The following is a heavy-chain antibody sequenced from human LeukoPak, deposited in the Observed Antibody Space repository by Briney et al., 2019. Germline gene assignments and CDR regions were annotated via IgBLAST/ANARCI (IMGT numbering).Heavy chain of an antibody. D-gene: IGHD3-3*01. V-gene: IGHV3-7*01. CDR3: ARDPGAHYDFWSGYWSYYFDY. Sequence: GGSLRPSCAASGFTFSSYWMSWARQAPGKGLEWVANMKQDGSEKYYVDSVKGRFTISRDNAKNSPYLQMNSLRAEDTAVYYCARDPGAHYDFWSGYWSYYFDYWGQGTLVTVSS. J-gene: IGHJ4*02. CDR1: GFTFSSYW. CDR2: MKQDGSEK.